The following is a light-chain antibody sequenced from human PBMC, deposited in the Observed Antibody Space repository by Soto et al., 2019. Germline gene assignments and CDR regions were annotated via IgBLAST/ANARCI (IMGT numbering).Light chain of an antibody. Sequence: QSVLTQPPSVSGAPGQRVTISCAGSRSNIGAGFDVHWYQQLPGTAPKLLIYADYKRPSGGPDRFSASKSGTSASLAITGLQVEDEADYYCQSYDSSLSGYVFGTGTKVTVL. CDR1: RSNIGAGFD. CDR2: ADY. V-gene: IGLV1-40*01. CDR3: QSYDSSLSGYV. J-gene: IGLJ1*01.